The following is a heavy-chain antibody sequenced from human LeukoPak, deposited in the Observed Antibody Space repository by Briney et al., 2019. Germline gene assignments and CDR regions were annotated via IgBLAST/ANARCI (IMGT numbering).Heavy chain of an antibody. CDR2: IYREGSS. Sequence: GGSLRLSCVASGLSVSSNYMSCVRQAPGKGLEWVSDIYREGSSYYAESVKGRFTISRDNSKNTLYIQMNSLRAEDTAVYYCASSFYDILIGYYQYFDYWGQGTLVTVSS. D-gene: IGHD3-9*01. CDR3: ASSFYDILIGYYQYFDY. J-gene: IGHJ4*02. V-gene: IGHV3-66*01. CDR1: GLSVSSNY.